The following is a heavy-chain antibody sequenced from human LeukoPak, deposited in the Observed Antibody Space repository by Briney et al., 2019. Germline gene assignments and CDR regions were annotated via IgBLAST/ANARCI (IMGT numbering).Heavy chain of an antibody. V-gene: IGHV4-39*07. CDR3: ARAGHYYGSGSPL. CDR1: GGSISSSSYY. J-gene: IGHJ4*02. Sequence: MTSETLSLTCTVSGGSISSSSYYWGWIRQPPGKGLEWIGSIYYSGSTYYNPSLKSRVTISVDTSKNQFSLKLSSVTAADTAVYYCARAGHYYGSGSPLWGQGTLVTVSS. CDR2: IYYSGST. D-gene: IGHD3-10*01.